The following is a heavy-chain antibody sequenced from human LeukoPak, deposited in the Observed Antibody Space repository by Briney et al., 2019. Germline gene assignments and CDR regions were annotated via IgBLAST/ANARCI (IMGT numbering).Heavy chain of an antibody. V-gene: IGHV4-39*01. CDR3: ARRTSGWYFDY. Sequence: SETLSLTCTVSGGSISSSSYYWGWIRQPPGKGLEWIGSIYYSGSTYYNPSLKSRVTISVDTSKNQFSLKLSSVTVADTAVYYCARRTSGWYFDYWGQGTLVTVSS. CDR1: GGSISSSSYY. CDR2: IYYSGST. J-gene: IGHJ4*02. D-gene: IGHD6-19*01.